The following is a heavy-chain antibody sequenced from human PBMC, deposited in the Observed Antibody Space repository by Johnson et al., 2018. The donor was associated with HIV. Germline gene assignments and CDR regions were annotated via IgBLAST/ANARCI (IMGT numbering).Heavy chain of an antibody. CDR3: AKGLVAAALRWGGAFDI. Sequence: VLLVESGGGLVQPGRSLKLSCAASGFTFDDYAMHWVRQTPGKGLEWVSYISSSGSTIYYADSVKGRFTISRDNAKNSLYLQMNSLRAEDTAVYYCAKGLVAAALRWGGAFDIWGQGTMVTVSS. CDR1: GFTFDDYA. V-gene: IGHV3-48*03. J-gene: IGHJ3*02. D-gene: IGHD2-2*01. CDR2: ISSSGSTI.